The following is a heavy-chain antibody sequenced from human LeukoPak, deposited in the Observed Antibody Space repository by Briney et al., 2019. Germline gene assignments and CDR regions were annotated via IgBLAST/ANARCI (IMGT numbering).Heavy chain of an antibody. Sequence: PSGTLSLTSAVSGXSIGSSKWWSWVRQPPGKGLEWIGEIYHSGSTNYNPSLKSRVTISVDKSKNQFSLKLSSVTAADTAVYYCASGYSYGYFDYWGQGTLVTVSS. V-gene: IGHV4-4*02. J-gene: IGHJ4*02. CDR2: IYHSGST. CDR3: ASGYSYGYFDY. D-gene: IGHD5-18*01. CDR1: GXSIGSSKW.